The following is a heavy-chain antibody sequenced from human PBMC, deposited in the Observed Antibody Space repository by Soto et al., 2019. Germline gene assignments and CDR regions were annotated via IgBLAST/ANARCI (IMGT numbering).Heavy chain of an antibody. Sequence: GSSVKVSCKASGYTFTSYAMHWVRQAPGQRLEWMGWINAGNGNTKYSQKFQGRVTITRDTSASTAYMELSSLRSEDTALYYCARGDSNGWHFDSWGQGTLGTVSA. CDR3: ARGDSNGWHFDS. CDR2: INAGNGNT. D-gene: IGHD6-19*01. V-gene: IGHV1-3*01. J-gene: IGHJ4*02. CDR1: GYTFTSYA.